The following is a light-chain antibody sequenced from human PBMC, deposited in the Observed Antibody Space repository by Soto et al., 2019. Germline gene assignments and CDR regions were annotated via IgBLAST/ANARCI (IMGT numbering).Light chain of an antibody. CDR1: QSVSSSY. V-gene: IGKV3-20*01. J-gene: IGKJ1*01. CDR3: QHYGSSPRT. Sequence: PGERATLACRASQSVSSSYLAWYQQKPGQTPRLLMYGASSRATGIPDRFSGSGSGTDFTLTISRLEPEDFAVYYCQHYGSSPRTFGKGTNVEVK. CDR2: GAS.